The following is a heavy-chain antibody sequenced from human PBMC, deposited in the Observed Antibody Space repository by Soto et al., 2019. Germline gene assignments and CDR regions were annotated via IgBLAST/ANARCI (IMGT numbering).Heavy chain of an antibody. CDR2: IWYDGNNK. Sequence: GGSLRLSCNGSGFTFSNYGIHGVRQAPGMGLDWVAVIWYDGNNKYYSESVKGRFTISRDNSKNTVFLEMSSLRAEDTAVYYCARGNYGASGIDYWGPGALVTVSS. D-gene: IGHD1-7*01. CDR3: ARGNYGASGIDY. V-gene: IGHV3-33*01. J-gene: IGHJ4*02. CDR1: GFTFSNYG.